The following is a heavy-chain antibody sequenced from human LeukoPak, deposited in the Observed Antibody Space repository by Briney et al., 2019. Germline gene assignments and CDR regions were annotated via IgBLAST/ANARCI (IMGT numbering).Heavy chain of an antibody. J-gene: IGHJ4*02. CDR1: GYTFTNYG. V-gene: IGHV1-18*01. CDR3: AREEGEAAVVDY. CDR2: ISAYNGNT. D-gene: IGHD6-13*01. Sequence: ASVKVSCKASGYTFTNYGISWVRQAPGQGLEWMGWISAYNGNTNYAQKFQGRVTMTTDTSTSTAYMQLRSLRSDDTAVYYCAREEGEAAVVDYWGQGTLVTVSS.